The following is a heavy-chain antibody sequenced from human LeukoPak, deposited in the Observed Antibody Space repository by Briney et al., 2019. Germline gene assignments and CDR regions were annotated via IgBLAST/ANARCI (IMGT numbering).Heavy chain of an antibody. Sequence: SGGSLRLSCAASGFTFSDAWMTWVRLAPGKGLGWVGRITRKTNGGSTEYAAIVKGIITISRADSKDTLFLQMDSLTTEDTAVYYCTESLVHWGQGARVTVSS. D-gene: IGHD6-13*01. CDR1: GFTFSDAW. J-gene: IGHJ4*02. V-gene: IGHV3-15*01. CDR3: TESLVH. CDR2: ITRKTNGGST.